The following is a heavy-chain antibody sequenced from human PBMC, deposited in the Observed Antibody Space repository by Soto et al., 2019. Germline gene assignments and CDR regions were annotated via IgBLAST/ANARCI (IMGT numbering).Heavy chain of an antibody. Sequence: SRTWDISVDGVTRNTAAWNWIKQSPSRGLEWLGRTYFRSKWYNDYAVSVKSRIIINPDTSNNQFSLQLNSVTGEDTAVYYCASTIVDGMAGFGPRGQRTLVPVSS. J-gene: IGHJ5*02. CDR3: ASTIVDGMAGFGP. D-gene: IGHD2-15*01. CDR2: TYFRSKWYN. CDR1: VDGVTRNTAA. V-gene: IGHV6-1*01.